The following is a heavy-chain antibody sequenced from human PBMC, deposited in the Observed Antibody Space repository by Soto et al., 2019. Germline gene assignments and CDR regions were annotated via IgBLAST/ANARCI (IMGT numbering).Heavy chain of an antibody. CDR3: ARGRTLITGTSFDY. CDR1: GGSFSGYY. D-gene: IGHD1-20*01. V-gene: IGHV4-34*01. Sequence: SETLSLTCAVYGGSFSGYYWTWIRQPPGKGLEWIGEINHSGSTNYKPSLTSRVTISVDTSKNQLSLKMSSVTAADTAVYYCARGRTLITGTSFDYRGKGTLVTVSS. J-gene: IGHJ4*02. CDR2: INHSGST.